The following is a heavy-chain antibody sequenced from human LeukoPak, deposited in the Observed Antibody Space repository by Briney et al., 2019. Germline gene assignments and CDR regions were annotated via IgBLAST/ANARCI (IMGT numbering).Heavy chain of an antibody. CDR1: GFTFDDYA. V-gene: IGHV3-9*01. CDR3: AKDEGWGIAVTGKLFDY. J-gene: IGHJ4*02. CDR2: ISWNSGSI. Sequence: PGGSLRLSCAASGFTFDDYAMHWVRQAPGKGLEWVSGISWNSGSIGYADSVKGRFTISRDNSKNTLYLQMNSLRAEDTAVYYCAKDEGWGIAVTGKLFDYWGQGTLVTVSS. D-gene: IGHD6-19*01.